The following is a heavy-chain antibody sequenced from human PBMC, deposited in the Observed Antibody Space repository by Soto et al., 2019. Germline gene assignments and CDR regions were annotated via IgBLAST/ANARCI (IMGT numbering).Heavy chain of an antibody. Sequence: SETLSLTCTVSGGSISSYYWSWIRQPPGKGLEWIGYIYYSGSTNYNPSLKSRVTISVDTSKNQFSLKLSSVTAADTAVYYCATGGIVVVRDAFDIWGQGTMVTVSS. CDR3: ATGGIVVVRDAFDI. V-gene: IGHV4-59*01. CDR2: IYYSGST. CDR1: GGSISSYY. J-gene: IGHJ3*02. D-gene: IGHD3-22*01.